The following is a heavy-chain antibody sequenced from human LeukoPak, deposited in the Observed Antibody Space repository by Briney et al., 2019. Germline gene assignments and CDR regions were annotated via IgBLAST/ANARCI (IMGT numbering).Heavy chain of an antibody. J-gene: IGHJ4*02. CDR2: IYYSGST. CDR1: GGSISSYY. CDR3: ARVSSGWEKSIDY. Sequence: SETLSLTCTVSGGSISSYYWSWLRQPPGKGLEWIGYIYYSGSTNYNPSLKSRVTISVDTSKNQFSLKLSSVTAADTAVYYCARVSSGWEKSIDYWGQGTLVTVSS. D-gene: IGHD6-19*01. V-gene: IGHV4-59*01.